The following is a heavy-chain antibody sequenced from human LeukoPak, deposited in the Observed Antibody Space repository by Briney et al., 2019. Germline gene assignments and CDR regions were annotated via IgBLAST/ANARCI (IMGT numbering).Heavy chain of an antibody. J-gene: IGHJ4*02. CDR1: GFTFSSYG. Sequence: GGSLRLSCGASGFTFSSYGMHWVRQAPGKGLEWVAFIRYGGSNKYYADSVKGRFTISRDNSKNTLYLQMNSLRAEDTAVYYCAKDGTIVVVPAAIGNFDYWGQGALVTVSS. V-gene: IGHV3-30*02. CDR2: IRYGGSNK. D-gene: IGHD2-2*01. CDR3: AKDGTIVVVPAAIGNFDY.